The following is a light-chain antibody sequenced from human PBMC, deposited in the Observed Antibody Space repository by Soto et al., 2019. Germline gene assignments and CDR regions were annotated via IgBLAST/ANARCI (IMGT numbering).Light chain of an antibody. CDR3: QQRSNWPLLT. J-gene: IGKJ4*01. CDR1: QSVSSSY. Sequence: SVLTQSPGTLSLSPGERATLSCRASQSVSSSYLAWYQQKPGQAPRLLIYGASSRATGIPDRFSGSGSGTDFTLTISRLEPEDFAVYYCQQRSNWPLLTFGGGTKVDIK. V-gene: IGKV3D-20*02. CDR2: GAS.